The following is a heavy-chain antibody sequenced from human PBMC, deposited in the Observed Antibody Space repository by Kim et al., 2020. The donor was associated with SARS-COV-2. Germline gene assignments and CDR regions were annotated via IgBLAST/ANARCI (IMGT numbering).Heavy chain of an antibody. V-gene: IGHV4-34*01. CDR2: INHSGST. CDR3: ARRASSAGVS. J-gene: IGHJ4*02. D-gene: IGHD1-26*01. Sequence: SETLSLTCAVYGGSFSGYYWSWIRQPPGKGLEWIGEINHSGSTNYNPSLKSRVTISVDTSKNQFSLKLSSVTAADTAVYYCARRASSAGVSWGQGTLVTVSS. CDR1: GGSFSGYY.